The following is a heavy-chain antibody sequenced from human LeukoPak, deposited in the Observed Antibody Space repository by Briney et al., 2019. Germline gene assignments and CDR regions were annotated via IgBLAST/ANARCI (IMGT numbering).Heavy chain of an antibody. CDR2: IIPILGIA. Sequence: GSSVKVSCKASGRTFSSYAISWVRQAPGQGLEWMGRIIPILGIANYAQKFQGRVTITADKSTSTAYMELSSLRSEDTAVYYCARDLSIAARPLYYYYGMDVWGQGTTVTVSS. V-gene: IGHV1-69*04. J-gene: IGHJ6*02. D-gene: IGHD6-6*01. CDR1: GRTFSSYA. CDR3: ARDLSIAARPLYYYYGMDV.